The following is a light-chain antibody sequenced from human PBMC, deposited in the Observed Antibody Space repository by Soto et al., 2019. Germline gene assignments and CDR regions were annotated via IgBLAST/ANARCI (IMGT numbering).Light chain of an antibody. CDR1: QSISYW. CDR3: QQYNSYSIT. CDR2: KAS. J-gene: IGKJ4*01. Sequence: DIQMTQSPSTLSASVGDRVTITCRASQSISYWLAWYQQKPGTAPTVLIYKASTLESGVPSRFSGSGSGTEFTLTINSLQPDDFATYYCQQYNSYSITFGGGTKVE. V-gene: IGKV1-5*03.